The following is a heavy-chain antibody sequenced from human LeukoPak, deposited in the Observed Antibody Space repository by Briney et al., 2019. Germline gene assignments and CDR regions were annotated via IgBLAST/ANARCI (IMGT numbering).Heavy chain of an antibody. CDR3: AGRRGSSFDY. CDR2: LFGGDTI. J-gene: IGHJ4*02. Sequence: GGSLRLSCAAPGFSVSAHYMSWVRQAPGRGLEWVSTLFGGDTIDYTDSVKGRFTISRDNSGNTLYLQMNNLRADDTAVYYCAGRRGSSFDYWGRETQVIVSS. CDR1: GFSVSAHY. D-gene: IGHD1-26*01. V-gene: IGHV3-53*01.